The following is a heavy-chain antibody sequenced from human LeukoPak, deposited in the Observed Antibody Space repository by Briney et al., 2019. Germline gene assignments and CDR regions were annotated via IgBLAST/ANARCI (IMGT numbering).Heavy chain of an antibody. J-gene: IGHJ4*02. D-gene: IGHD2/OR15-2a*01. Sequence: GRSLRLSCTASGCTFGDYALTWFRQAPGKGLEWLGFIIIKAYGGTSEYAAPVKGRFTISRDDSNNIAYLQMNSLKTEDTAVYYCTRVRRFYARRFDFWGQGTLVTVSS. CDR1: GCTFGDYA. CDR2: IIIKAYGGTS. CDR3: TRVRRFYARRFDF. V-gene: IGHV3-49*03.